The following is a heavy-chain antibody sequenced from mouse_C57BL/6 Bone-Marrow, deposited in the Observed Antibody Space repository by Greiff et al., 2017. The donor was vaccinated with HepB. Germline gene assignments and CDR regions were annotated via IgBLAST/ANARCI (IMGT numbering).Heavy chain of an antibody. CDR3: ARRGIYYGIFDY. Sequence: VQLQQSGAELARPGASVKLSCKASGYTFTSYGISWVKQSTGQGLEWIGEIYPRSGNTYYNEKFKGKATLTADKSSSTAYMELRSLTSEDSAVYFCARRGIYYGIFDYWGQGTTLTVSS. V-gene: IGHV1-81*01. J-gene: IGHJ2*01. CDR2: IYPRSGNT. CDR1: GYTFTSYG. D-gene: IGHD2-1*01.